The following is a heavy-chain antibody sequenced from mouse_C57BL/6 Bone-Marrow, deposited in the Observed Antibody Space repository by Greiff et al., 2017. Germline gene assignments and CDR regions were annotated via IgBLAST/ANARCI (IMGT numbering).Heavy chain of an antibody. Sequence: QVQLKESGAELARPGASVKLSCKASGYTFTSYGISWVKQRTGQGLEWIGEIYPRSGNTYYNEKFKGKATLTADKSSSTAYMELRSLTSEDSAVYFCARFYDGYRDYWGQGTTLTVSS. J-gene: IGHJ2*01. CDR2: IYPRSGNT. CDR3: ARFYDGYRDY. D-gene: IGHD2-3*01. CDR1: GYTFTSYG. V-gene: IGHV1-81*01.